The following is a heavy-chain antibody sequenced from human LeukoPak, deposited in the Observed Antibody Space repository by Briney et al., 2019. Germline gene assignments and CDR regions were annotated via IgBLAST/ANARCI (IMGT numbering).Heavy chain of an antibody. J-gene: IGHJ4*02. CDR2: IKQDGSEK. CDR1: GFTFSSYG. Sequence: GGSLRLSCAASGFTFSSYGMHWVRQAPGKGLEWVANIKQDGSEKYYVDSVKGRFTISRDNAKNSLYLQMNSLRAEDTAVYYCARAQVVWDYWGQGTLVTVSS. CDR3: ARAQVVWDY. V-gene: IGHV3-7*01. D-gene: IGHD2-2*01.